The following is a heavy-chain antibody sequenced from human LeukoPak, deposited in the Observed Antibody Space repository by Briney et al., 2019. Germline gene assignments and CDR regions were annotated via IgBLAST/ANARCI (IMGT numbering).Heavy chain of an antibody. CDR2: ISYDGSNK. D-gene: IGHD3-10*01. Sequence: GGSLRLSCAASGFTFSNYAMHWVRQAPGKGLEWVAVISYDGSNKYYADSVKGRFTISRDNSKNTLYLQMNSLRAEDTAVYYCAREYGSGSWGSFDYWGQGTLVTVSS. J-gene: IGHJ4*02. CDR3: AREYGSGSWGSFDY. CDR1: GFTFSNYA. V-gene: IGHV3-30*14.